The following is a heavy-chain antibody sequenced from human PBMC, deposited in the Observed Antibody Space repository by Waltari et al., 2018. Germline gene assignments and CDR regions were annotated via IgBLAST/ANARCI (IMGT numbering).Heavy chain of an antibody. D-gene: IGHD3-22*01. CDR3: ARDTPAYYDSSGFFDY. J-gene: IGHJ4*02. CDR1: GGTFSSYA. V-gene: IGHV1-69*01. Sequence: QVQLVQSGAEVKKPGSSVKVSCKASGGTFSSYAISWVRQAPGQGLELMGGIIPSFGTANYAQKFQGRVTITADESTSTAYMELSSLRSEDTAVYYCARDTPAYYDSSGFFDYWGQGTLVTVSS. CDR2: IIPSFGTA.